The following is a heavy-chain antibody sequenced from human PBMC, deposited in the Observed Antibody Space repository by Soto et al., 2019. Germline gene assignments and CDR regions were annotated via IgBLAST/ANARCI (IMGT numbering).Heavy chain of an antibody. J-gene: IGHJ5*02. D-gene: IGHD2-8*02. CDR3: TSRIDTEFDP. Sequence: QMQLQESGPGLVKPSETLSLTCTVSGGSIGSSDYYWGWIRQPPGRGLEWIGSSHYSGATYYNPALNSRVTISIDTSRNNCSLKLISVTAADTAVYYCTSRIDTEFDPWGQGTLVTVSS. V-gene: IGHV4-39*02. CDR2: SHYSGAT. CDR1: GGSIGSSDYY.